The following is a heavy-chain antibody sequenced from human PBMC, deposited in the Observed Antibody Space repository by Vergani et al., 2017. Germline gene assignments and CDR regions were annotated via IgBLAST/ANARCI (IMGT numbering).Heavy chain of an antibody. CDR3: ARGPSSGWYKYYYYGMDV. V-gene: IGHV4-34*01. CDR1: GGSFSGYY. Sequence: QVQLQQWGAGLLKPSETLSLTCAVYGGSFSGYYWSWIRQPPGKGLEWIGEINHSGSTNYNPSLKSRVTISVDTSKNQFSLKLSSVTAADTAVYYCARGPSSGWYKYYYYGMDVWGQGP. CDR2: INHSGST. J-gene: IGHJ6*02. D-gene: IGHD6-19*01.